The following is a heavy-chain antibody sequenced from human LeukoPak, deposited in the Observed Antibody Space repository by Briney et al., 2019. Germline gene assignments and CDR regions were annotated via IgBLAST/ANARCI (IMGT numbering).Heavy chain of an antibody. CDR3: AKAVGKYSGSSLDY. D-gene: IGHD1-26*01. CDR1: GFTFSNYG. CDR2: IPYDGSNK. V-gene: IGHV3-30*02. Sequence: GGSLSLSCAASGFTFSNYGMHWVRQAPGKGLEWVTFIPYDGSNKYYVDSVKGRFTISRDKNTLYLQMNSLRAEDTAVYYCAKAVGKYSGSSLDYWGQGTLVTVSS. J-gene: IGHJ4*02.